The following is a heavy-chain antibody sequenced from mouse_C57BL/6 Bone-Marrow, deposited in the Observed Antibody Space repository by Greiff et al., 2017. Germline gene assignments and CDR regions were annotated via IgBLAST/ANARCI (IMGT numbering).Heavy chain of an antibody. D-gene: IGHD1-1*01. CDR1: GYTFTSYW. J-gene: IGHJ4*01. Sequence: VQLQQSGAELAKPGASVKLSCKASGYTFTSYWMHWVKQRPGQGLEWIGYINPSSGYTKYNQKFKDKATLTADKSSSTAYMQLSSLTYEDSAVYYCAREGAITTVVAPYYYAMDYWGQGTSVTVSS. V-gene: IGHV1-7*01. CDR2: INPSSGYT. CDR3: AREGAITTVVAPYYYAMDY.